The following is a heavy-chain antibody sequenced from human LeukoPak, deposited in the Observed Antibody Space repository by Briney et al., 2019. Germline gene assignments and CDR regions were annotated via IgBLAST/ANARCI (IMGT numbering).Heavy chain of an antibody. Sequence: GESLKISCAASGFTFSDYYMSWIRQAPGKGLEWVSYISSSGSTIYYADSVKGRFTISRDNAKNSLYLQMNSLRAEDTAVYYCARGSDTAMVPLSYWGQGTLVTVSS. V-gene: IGHV3-11*01. CDR2: ISSSGSTI. D-gene: IGHD5-18*01. CDR1: GFTFSDYY. CDR3: ARGSDTAMVPLSY. J-gene: IGHJ4*02.